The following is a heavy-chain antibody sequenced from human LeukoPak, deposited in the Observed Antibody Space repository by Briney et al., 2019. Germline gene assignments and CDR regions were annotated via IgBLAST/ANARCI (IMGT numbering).Heavy chain of an antibody. D-gene: IGHD3-9*01. CDR2: IYYSGST. J-gene: IGHJ6*02. CDR1: GGSISSSSYY. CDR3: ARLDGRYFDWSPAYYYGLDV. Sequence: PSETLSLTCTVSGGSISSSSYYWGWIRQPPGKGLEWIGSIYYSGSTYYNPSLKSRVTISVDTSKNQFSLKLTSVTAADTAVYYCARLDGRYFDWSPAYYYGLDVWGHGTSVTVSS. V-gene: IGHV4-39*01.